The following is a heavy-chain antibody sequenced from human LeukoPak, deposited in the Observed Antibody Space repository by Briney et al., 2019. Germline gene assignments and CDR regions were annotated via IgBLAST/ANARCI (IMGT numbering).Heavy chain of an antibody. CDR1: GFTFSRYS. Sequence: GGSLRLSCAASGFTFSRYSMNWVRQDPGKGREWVSFISSSSTIYYADSVKGRFTISRDNAKNSLYLQMDSLRAEDTAVYYCARVGSYGDYGDYWGQGTLVTVSS. J-gene: IGHJ4*02. D-gene: IGHD4-17*01. V-gene: IGHV3-48*01. CDR2: ISSSSTI. CDR3: ARVGSYGDYGDY.